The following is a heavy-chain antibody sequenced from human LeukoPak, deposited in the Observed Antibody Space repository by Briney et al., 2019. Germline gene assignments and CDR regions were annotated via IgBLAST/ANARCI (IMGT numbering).Heavy chain of an antibody. CDR2: IYYSGST. CDR3: ARYYYDNSGSIYAFDI. Sequence: SETLSLTCTVSGGSIGSYYWTWIRQPPGKGLEWIGYIYYSGSTNYNPSLKSRVTISVDTSKNQFSLKLSSVTTADTAVYYCARYYYDNSGSIYAFDIWGQGTMVTVSS. J-gene: IGHJ3*02. CDR1: GGSIGSYY. D-gene: IGHD3-22*01. V-gene: IGHV4-59*01.